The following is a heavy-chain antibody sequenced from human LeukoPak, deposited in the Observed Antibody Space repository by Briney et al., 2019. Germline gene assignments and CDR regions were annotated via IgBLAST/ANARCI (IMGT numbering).Heavy chain of an antibody. J-gene: IGHJ3*02. V-gene: IGHV5-51*01. CDR1: GYRFTSFC. CDR3: AKGLAARLDDAFDI. Sequence: GESLKISCQGSGYRFTSFCIGWVRQMTGKGLEWMGIVYPGDSDTRYSPSFQGQVTVSADKSISTAYLQWSSLNASDTAMYYCAKGLAARLDDAFDIWGQGTMVTVSS. CDR2: VYPGDSDT. D-gene: IGHD6-6*01.